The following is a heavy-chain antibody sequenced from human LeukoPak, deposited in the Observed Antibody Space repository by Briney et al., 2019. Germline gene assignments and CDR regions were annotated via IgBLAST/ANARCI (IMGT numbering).Heavy chain of an antibody. V-gene: IGHV3-30*18. J-gene: IGHJ4*02. CDR2: ISYDGSNK. Sequence: AGSLRLSCAASGFTFSSYGMHWVRQPPGKGLEWVAVISYDGSNKYYADSVKGRFTLSRDNSKNTLYLQMNSLRAEETAVYYCAKDLGRYYDSSGFFPFDYWGQGTLVTVSS. CDR3: AKDLGRYYDSSGFFPFDY. D-gene: IGHD3-22*01. CDR1: GFTFSSYG.